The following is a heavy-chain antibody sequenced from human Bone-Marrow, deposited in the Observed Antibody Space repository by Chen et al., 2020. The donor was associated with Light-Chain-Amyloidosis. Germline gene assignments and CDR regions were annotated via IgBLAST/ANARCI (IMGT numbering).Heavy chain of an antibody. D-gene: IGHD5-18*01. Sequence: VQLVESGGGLVQAGGSLRLSCTVSGFVFTTYGFQWVRQAPGKGLEWVSFVRFDGSDKYYADSVKGRFTISRDDSKNTLYLQMNSLRPEDTAVYYCAQLYSYGRPFKHWGQGTLVSVSS. J-gene: IGHJ4*02. CDR2: VRFDGSDK. CDR1: GFVFTTYG. V-gene: IGHV3-30*02. CDR3: AQLYSYGRPFKH.